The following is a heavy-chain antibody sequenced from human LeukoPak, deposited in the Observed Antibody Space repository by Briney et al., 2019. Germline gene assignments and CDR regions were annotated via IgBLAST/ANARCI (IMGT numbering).Heavy chain of an antibody. J-gene: IGHJ2*01. D-gene: IGHD2-2*01. V-gene: IGHV4-30-4*08. Sequence: SETLSLTCTVSGGSISSSSYYWGWIRQPPGKGLEWIGYIYYSGSTYYNPSLKSRVTISVDTSKNQFSLKLSSVTAADTAVYYCARERWHVVVPARPQGEWYFDLWGRGTLVTVPS. CDR1: GGSISSSSYY. CDR3: ARERWHVVVPARPQGEWYFDL. CDR2: IYYSGST.